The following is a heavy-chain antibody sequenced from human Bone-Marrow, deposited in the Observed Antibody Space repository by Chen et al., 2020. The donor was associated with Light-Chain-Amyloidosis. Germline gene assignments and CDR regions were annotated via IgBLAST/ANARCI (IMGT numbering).Heavy chain of an antibody. Sequence: DVQLLESGGGLVQPGGSLRLSCAASGFTFRNYAMRWVRQSPGKGLEWFAAITGSNFNTYYADSVKGRFTISRDNAKNSLYLQMNSLRAEDTAVYYCAGSWRELLVSPYYYMDVWGIGTTVTVSS. CDR2: ITGSNFNT. CDR1: GFTFRNYA. CDR3: AGSWRELLVSPYYYMDV. D-gene: IGHD1-26*01. J-gene: IGHJ6*03. V-gene: IGHV3-23*01.